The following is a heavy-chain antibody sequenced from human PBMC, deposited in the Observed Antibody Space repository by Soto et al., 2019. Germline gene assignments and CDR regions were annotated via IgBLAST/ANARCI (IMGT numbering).Heavy chain of an antibody. Sequence: PGESLKISCQGSGYTFTNYWIAWVRRMPGRGLEWVGVIFTRDSDTRYNSSVEGPVTLSPDKCNATAYLHRTSPKAPDTATHFRASRASRLQSLDYWGQGTPV. V-gene: IGHV5-51*01. CDR2: IFTRDSDT. CDR1: GYTFTNYW. J-gene: IGHJ4*03. D-gene: IGHD4-4*01. CDR3: ASRASRLQSLDY.